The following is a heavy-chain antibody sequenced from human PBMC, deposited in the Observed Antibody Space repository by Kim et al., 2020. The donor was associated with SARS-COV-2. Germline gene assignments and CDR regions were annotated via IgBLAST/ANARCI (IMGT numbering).Heavy chain of an antibody. Sequence: SGKGRFTISRENAKNSLYLQMNSLRAEDTAVYYCARDRWAYSSGWLPFDYWGQGTLVTVSS. CDR3: ARDRWAYSSGWLPFDY. D-gene: IGHD6-19*01. V-gene: IGHV3-21*01. J-gene: IGHJ4*02.